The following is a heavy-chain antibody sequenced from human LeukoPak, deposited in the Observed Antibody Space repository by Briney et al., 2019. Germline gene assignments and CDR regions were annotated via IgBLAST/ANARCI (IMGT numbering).Heavy chain of an antibody. CDR1: GYTFTSNY. Sequence: ASVKVSCKASGYTFTSNYIHWVRQAPGQGLEWMGMIYPRDGSTSYAQKFQGRVTVTRDTSTSTVHMELSGLRSEDTAVYYCARESRGEYSYGLYDYWGQGTLVTVSS. V-gene: IGHV1-46*01. CDR2: IYPRDGST. D-gene: IGHD5-18*01. CDR3: ARESRGEYSYGLYDY. J-gene: IGHJ4*02.